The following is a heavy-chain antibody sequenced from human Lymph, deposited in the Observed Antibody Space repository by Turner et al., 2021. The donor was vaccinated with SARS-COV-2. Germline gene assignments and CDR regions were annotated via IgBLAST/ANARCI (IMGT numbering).Heavy chain of an antibody. V-gene: IGHV3-21*01. CDR3: ARGPPDFPYYFDY. J-gene: IGHJ4*02. CDR2: ITFTSSYI. D-gene: IGHD2-21*02. CDR1: GFTFSSYI. Sequence: EVQLVESGGGLVKPGGSLRLSCVASGFTFSSYIMNWVRQAPGKGLEWVSSITFTSSYIYYADSVKGRFTISRDNAKNSLYLQMNSLRAEDTAVYYCARGPPDFPYYFDYWGQGTLVTVSS.